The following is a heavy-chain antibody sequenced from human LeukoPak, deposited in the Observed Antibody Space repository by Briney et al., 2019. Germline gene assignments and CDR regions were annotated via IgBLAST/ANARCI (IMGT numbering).Heavy chain of an antibody. CDR3: ARSNYGGHSGVWFDP. CDR2: ILPIFDTG. V-gene: IGHV1-69*13. CDR1: GGTFSNYA. Sequence: ASVKVSCKASGGTFSNYAISWVRQAPGQGLEWMGGILPIFDTGNYAQKFQGRVTVTADASTSTAYMELSSLRSEDTAVYYCARSNYGGHSGVWFDPWGQGTLVTASS. D-gene: IGHD4-23*01. J-gene: IGHJ5*02.